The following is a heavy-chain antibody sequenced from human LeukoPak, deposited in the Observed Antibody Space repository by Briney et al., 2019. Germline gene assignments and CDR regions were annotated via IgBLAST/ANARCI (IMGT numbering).Heavy chain of an antibody. J-gene: IGHJ5*02. CDR1: GGSFSGYY. CDR2: INHSGST. Sequence: SETLFLTCAVYGGSFSGYYWSWIRRPPGKGLEWIGEINHSGSTDYNPSLKSRVTISVDTSKNQFSLKLSSVTAADTAVYYCASKMYSSRMQLPRGIWFDPWGQGTLVTVSS. CDR3: ASKMYSSRMQLPRGIWFDP. V-gene: IGHV4-34*01. D-gene: IGHD6-19*01.